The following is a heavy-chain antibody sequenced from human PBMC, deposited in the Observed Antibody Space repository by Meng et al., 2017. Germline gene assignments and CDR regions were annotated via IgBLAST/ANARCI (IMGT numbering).Heavy chain of an antibody. J-gene: IGHJ6*02. CDR1: GFTVSSNY. Sequence: GESLKISCAASGFTVSSNYMSWVRQAPGKGLEWVSVIYSGGSTYYADSVKGRFTISRDNSKNTLYLQMNSLRAEDTAVYYCARDAYYYDSSGYHAMEDYYYGMDVWGQGTTVTVSS. CDR2: IYSGGST. D-gene: IGHD3-22*01. CDR3: ARDAYYYDSSGYHAMEDYYYGMDV. V-gene: IGHV3-66*02.